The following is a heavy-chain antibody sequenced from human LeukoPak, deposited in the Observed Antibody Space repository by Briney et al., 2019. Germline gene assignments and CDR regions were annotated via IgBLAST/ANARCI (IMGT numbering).Heavy chain of an antibody. D-gene: IGHD3-10*01. V-gene: IGHV4-59*10. Sequence: PSETLSLTCAVYGGSFSGYYWSWIRQPAGKGLEWIGRIYTSGSTNYNPSLKSRVTMSVDTSKNQFSLKLSSVTAADTAVYYCAGSGSYRFDPWGQGPLVTVSS. CDR3: AGSGSYRFDP. CDR2: IYTSGST. CDR1: GGSFSGYY. J-gene: IGHJ5*02.